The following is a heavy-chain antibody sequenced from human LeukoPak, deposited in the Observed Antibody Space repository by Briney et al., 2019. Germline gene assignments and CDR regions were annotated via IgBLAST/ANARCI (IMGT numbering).Heavy chain of an antibody. V-gene: IGHV4-59*08. D-gene: IGHD3-9*01. CDR1: DDSFSAYY. CDR3: ARVDLGSDWPDY. CDR2: TYSSGST. J-gene: IGHJ4*02. Sequence: SETLSLTCTVSDDSFSAYYWSWIRQPPGKGLEWIGYTYSSGSTNYSPSLKSRVTISLDTSKNQFSLKLRSVTAADTAIYYCARVDLGSDWPDYWGQGTLVTVSS.